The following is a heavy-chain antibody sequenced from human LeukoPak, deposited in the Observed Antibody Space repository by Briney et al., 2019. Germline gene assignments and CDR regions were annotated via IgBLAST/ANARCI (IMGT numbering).Heavy chain of an antibody. CDR2: IYHSGST. J-gene: IGHJ6*03. Sequence: SETLSLTCTVSGYSISSGYYWGWIRQPPGKGLEWIGSIYHSGSTYYNPSLKSRVTISVDTSKNQFSLKLSSVTAADTAVYYCARHRYYYRSGSYYGAPYYMDVWGKGTTVTISS. CDR3: ARHRYYYRSGSYYGAPYYMDV. CDR1: GYSISSGYY. V-gene: IGHV4-38-2*02. D-gene: IGHD3-10*01.